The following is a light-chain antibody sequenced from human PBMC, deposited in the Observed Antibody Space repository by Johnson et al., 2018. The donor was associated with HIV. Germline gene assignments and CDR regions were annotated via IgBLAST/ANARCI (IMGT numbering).Light chain of an antibody. CDR2: NVN. V-gene: IGLV2-5*02. Sequence: QSALTQPPSVSGSPGQSVTISCTGTSSDVGSYDYVSWYQQHPGTVPKPMIYNVNTRPSGIPDRFSGSKSATSATLGITGLQTRDEADYYCGTWDSSLSAYVFGTGTKVTVL. J-gene: IGLJ1*01. CDR3: GTWDSSLSAYV. CDR1: SSDVGSYDY.